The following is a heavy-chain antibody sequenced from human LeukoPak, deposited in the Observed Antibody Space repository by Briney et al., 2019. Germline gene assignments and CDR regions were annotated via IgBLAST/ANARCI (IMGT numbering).Heavy chain of an antibody. V-gene: IGHV4-34*01. Sequence: KASETLSLTCAVYGGPFSGYYWSWIRQPPGKGLEWIGEINHSGSTNYNPSLKSRVTISVDTSKNQFSLNLKSVTPEDTAVYYCARNLIPEQLVLNFWGQGTLVTVSS. CDR3: ARNLIPEQLVLNF. J-gene: IGHJ4*02. CDR2: INHSGST. D-gene: IGHD6-13*01. CDR1: GGPFSGYY.